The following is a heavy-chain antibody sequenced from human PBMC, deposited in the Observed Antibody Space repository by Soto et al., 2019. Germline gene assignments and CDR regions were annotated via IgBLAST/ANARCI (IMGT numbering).Heavy chain of an antibody. D-gene: IGHD2-15*01. Sequence: QVHLVESGGGVVQPGGSLRLSCAASGFTFSSYAIHWVRQAPGKGLEWVAIIWFDGSNKYYADSVKDRFSISRDSSKNTLFLQMDSLRAEDTAVYYCARGQLPAATTYFDFWGQGTLVIVSS. V-gene: IGHV3-33*01. CDR3: ARGQLPAATTYFDF. CDR1: GFTFSSYA. J-gene: IGHJ4*02. CDR2: IWFDGSNK.